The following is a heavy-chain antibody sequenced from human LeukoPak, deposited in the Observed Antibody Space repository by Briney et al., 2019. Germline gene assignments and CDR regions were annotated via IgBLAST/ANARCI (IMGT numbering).Heavy chain of an antibody. CDR1: GFTFSSYG. CDR2: ISYDGSNK. J-gene: IGHJ4*02. CDR3: AKSFPLRLRWGQVDY. V-gene: IGHV3-30*18. D-gene: IGHD4-23*01. Sequence: GGSLRLSCAASGFTFSSYGMHWVRQAPGKGLEWVAVISYDGSNKYYADSVKGRFTISRDNSKNTLYLQMNSLRAEDTAVYYCAKSFPLRLRWGQVDYWGQGTLVTVSS.